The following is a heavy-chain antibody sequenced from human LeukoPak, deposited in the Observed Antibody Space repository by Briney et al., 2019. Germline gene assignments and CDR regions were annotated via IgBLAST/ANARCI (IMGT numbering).Heavy chain of an antibody. Sequence: AGGSLRLSCAASGFTFSSYGMHWVRQAPGKGLEWVAVISYDGSNKYYADSVKGRFTISRDNSKNTLYLQTNSLRAEDTAVYYCAREPPLTGYRGPFDPWGQGTLVTVSS. J-gene: IGHJ5*02. V-gene: IGHV3-30*03. CDR1: GFTFSSYG. D-gene: IGHD3-9*01. CDR3: AREPPLTGYRGPFDP. CDR2: ISYDGSNK.